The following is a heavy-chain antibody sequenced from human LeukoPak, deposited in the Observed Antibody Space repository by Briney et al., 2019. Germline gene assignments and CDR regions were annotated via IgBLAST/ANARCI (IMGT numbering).Heavy chain of an antibody. CDR2: ISGSGGST. CDR3: AKDRRGGDYYGSGSYPTLGAFDI. V-gene: IGHV3-23*01. Sequence: PGGSLRLSCAASGFTFSSYAMSWVRKAPGKGLEWVSAISGSGGSTYYADSVKGRFTISRDNSKNTLYLQMNSLRAEDRAVYYCAKDRRGGDYYGSGSYPTLGAFDIWGQGTMVTVSS. CDR1: GFTFSSYA. J-gene: IGHJ3*02. D-gene: IGHD3-10*01.